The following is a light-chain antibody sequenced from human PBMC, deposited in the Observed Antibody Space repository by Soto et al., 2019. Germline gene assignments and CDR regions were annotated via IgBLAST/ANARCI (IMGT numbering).Light chain of an antibody. CDR1: QSVTSNY. CDR3: QQYGGSPVT. V-gene: IGKV3-20*01. J-gene: IGKJ5*01. Sequence: EVVMTQSPATLSVSPGERATLSCRASQSVTSNYLAWYQQKPGQAPRLLIYGVSSRATGVPDRFSGSGSGTDFTLTISRLEPEDFAVYYCQQYGGSPVTFGQGTRLEIK. CDR2: GVS.